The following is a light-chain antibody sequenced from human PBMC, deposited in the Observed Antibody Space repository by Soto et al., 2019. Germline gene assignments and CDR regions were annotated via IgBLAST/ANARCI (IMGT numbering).Light chain of an antibody. V-gene: IGKV1-5*01. CDR1: QSINKW. CDR2: DAS. Sequence: IQMTQSPSTLSASIVDIVTITFLASQSINKWLAWHHQKPGKAPKLLIYDASSLLSGVPPRFSGGGSVTEFTLTISSLQSEDFAVYYCQQYEKWPPSITFGQGTRLEIK. J-gene: IGKJ5*01. CDR3: QQYEKWPPSIT.